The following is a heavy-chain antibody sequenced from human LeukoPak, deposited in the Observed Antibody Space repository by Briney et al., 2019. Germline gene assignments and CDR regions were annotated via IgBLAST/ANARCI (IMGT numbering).Heavy chain of an antibody. CDR1: GGSISSGGYY. J-gene: IGHJ4*02. D-gene: IGHD3-22*01. Sequence: SETLSLTCTVSGGSISSGGYYWSWIRQHPGKGLEWIGYIYYSGSTYYNPSLKSRVTISVDTSKNQFSLKLSSVTAADTAVYYCAREGEINYYDSSGYYPYWGQGTLVTVSS. V-gene: IGHV4-31*03. CDR2: IYYSGST. CDR3: AREGEINYYDSSGYYPY.